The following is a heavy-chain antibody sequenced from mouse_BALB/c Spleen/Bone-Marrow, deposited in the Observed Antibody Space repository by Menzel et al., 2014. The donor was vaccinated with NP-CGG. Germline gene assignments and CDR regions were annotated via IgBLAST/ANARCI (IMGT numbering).Heavy chain of an antibody. CDR1: GYTFTSYY. V-gene: IGHV1S81*02. Sequence: VQGVESGAELVKPGASVKLSCKASGYTFTSYYLYWVKQRPGQGLEWIGEINPRNGGTHFNERFKSKASLTVDKSSSTAYMQLNSLTSEDSAVYYCTRRSLLSDYYSMDYWGQGTSVTVSS. J-gene: IGHJ4*01. CDR2: INPRNGGT. D-gene: IGHD2-10*01. CDR3: TRRSLLSDYYSMDY.